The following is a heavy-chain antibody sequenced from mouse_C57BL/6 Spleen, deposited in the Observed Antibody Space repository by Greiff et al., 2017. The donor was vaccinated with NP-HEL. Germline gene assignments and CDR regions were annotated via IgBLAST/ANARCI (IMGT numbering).Heavy chain of an antibody. J-gene: IGHJ1*03. D-gene: IGHD1-1*01. V-gene: IGHV1-18*01. Sequence: EVQLQHSGPELVKPGASVKIPCKASGYTFTDYNMDWVKQSHGKSLEWIGDINPNNGGTIYNQKFKGKATLTVDKSSSTAYMELRSLTSEDTAVYYCAREGDYYGSSGSYFDVWGTGTTVTVSS. CDR2: INPNNGGT. CDR3: AREGDYYGSSGSYFDV. CDR1: GYTFTDYN.